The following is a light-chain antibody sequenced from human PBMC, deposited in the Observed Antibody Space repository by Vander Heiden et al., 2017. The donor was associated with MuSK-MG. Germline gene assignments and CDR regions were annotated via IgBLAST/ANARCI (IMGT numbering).Light chain of an antibody. CDR3: QQSQNCPWT. V-gene: IGKV3-15*01. CDR2: DAS. Sequence: EIVVTQAPATLAVSPGARASLSCRASQSVGRSLGWYQQKPGQAPRLLIYDASTRATGIPARFSGSGSGTEFTLTISSLQSEDFAVYFCQQSQNCPWTFGQGTKVEI. CDR1: QSVGRS. J-gene: IGKJ1*01.